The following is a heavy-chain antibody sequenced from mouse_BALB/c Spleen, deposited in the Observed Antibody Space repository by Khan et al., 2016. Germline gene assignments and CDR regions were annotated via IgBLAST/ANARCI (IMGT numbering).Heavy chain of an antibody. J-gene: IGHJ4*01. CDR1: GNIFSSYW. D-gene: IGHD2-1*01. V-gene: IGHV1-9*01. Sequence: QVQLKQSGAELMKPGASVKISCKATGNIFSSYWIEWVKQRPGHGLEWIGEILPGSGSTNYNEKFKGKATFTAETSSNTAYMQLSSLTSEDSAVYYCARYGNYAIDYWGQGTSVTVSS. CDR3: ARYGNYAIDY. CDR2: ILPGSGST.